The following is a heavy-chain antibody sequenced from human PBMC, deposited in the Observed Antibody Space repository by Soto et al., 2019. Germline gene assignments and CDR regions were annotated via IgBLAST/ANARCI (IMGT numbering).Heavy chain of an antibody. CDR1: GGSISSVDYY. Sequence: PSETLSLTCTVSGGSISSVDYYWSWIRQPPGKGLEWIGYIYYSGSTYYNPSLKSRVTISVDASKNQFSLKLSSVTAADTAVYYCARSSSGGFGGWTVPYYYYGMDVWGQGTTVTVSS. D-gene: IGHD3-16*01. CDR3: ARSSSGGFGGWTVPYYYYGMDV. CDR2: IYYSGST. J-gene: IGHJ6*02. V-gene: IGHV4-30-4*01.